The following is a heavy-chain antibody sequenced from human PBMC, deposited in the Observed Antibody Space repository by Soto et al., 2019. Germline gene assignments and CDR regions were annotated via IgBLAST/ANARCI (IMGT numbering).Heavy chain of an antibody. CDR1: GYTFTSYG. Sequence: QVQLVQSGAEVKKPGASVKVSCKASGYTFTSYGISWVRQAPGQGLEWMGWISAYNGNTNYAQKLQGRVTMTTDTSTSAAYRELRGMRYDDTAVYYCARDGGGGYFDWLPGYYYGMDVWGQGTTVTVSS. CDR2: ISAYNGNT. J-gene: IGHJ6*02. CDR3: ARDGGGGYFDWLPGYYYGMDV. D-gene: IGHD3-9*01. V-gene: IGHV1-18*01.